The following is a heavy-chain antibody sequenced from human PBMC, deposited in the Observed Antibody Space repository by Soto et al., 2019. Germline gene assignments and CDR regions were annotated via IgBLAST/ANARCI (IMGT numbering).Heavy chain of an antibody. CDR3: ATPYYFNH. D-gene: IGHD3-16*01. CDR1: GFMFSAYT. Sequence: VGSLRLSCAASGFMFSAYTMNWVRQAPGKGLEWLSSISDDSSYIDYADSLRGRFTVSRDNARNSLYLQIDSLGVEDTAVYYCATPYYFNHWGPGTLVTVSS. V-gene: IGHV3-21*06. CDR2: ISDDSSYI. J-gene: IGHJ1*01.